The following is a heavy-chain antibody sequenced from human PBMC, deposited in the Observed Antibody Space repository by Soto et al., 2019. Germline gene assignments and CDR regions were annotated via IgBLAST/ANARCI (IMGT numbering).Heavy chain of an antibody. Sequence: PSETLSLTCTVSGGSISSGGYYWSWIRQHPGKGLEWIGYIYYSGSTYYNPSLKSRVTISVDTSKNQFSLKLSSVTAADTAVYYCARNYYDSRDSEFDYWGQGXLVTVSS. V-gene: IGHV4-31*03. CDR3: ARNYYDSRDSEFDY. CDR2: IYYSGST. CDR1: GGSISSGGYY. D-gene: IGHD3-22*01. J-gene: IGHJ4*02.